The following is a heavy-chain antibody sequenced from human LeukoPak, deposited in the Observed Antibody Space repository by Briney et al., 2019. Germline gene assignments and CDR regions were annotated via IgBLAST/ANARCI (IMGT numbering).Heavy chain of an antibody. D-gene: IGHD3-22*01. CDR2: IGYDGSNK. CDR1: GFSFSSYG. Sequence: PGRSLRLSCAAPGFSFSSYGIHWVRQAPGKGLEWVAVIGYDGSNKYYADSVKGRFTISRDNSKNTLYLQMNSLRTEDTAVYFCAKEIYYDSSAFFDYWGQGTLVTVSS. J-gene: IGHJ4*02. CDR3: AKEIYYDSSAFFDY. V-gene: IGHV3-30*18.